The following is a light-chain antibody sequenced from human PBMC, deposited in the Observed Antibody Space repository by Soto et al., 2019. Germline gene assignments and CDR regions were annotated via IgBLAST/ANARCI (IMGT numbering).Light chain of an antibody. CDR1: QSISSE. J-gene: IGKJ2*01. Sequence: EIVMTQSPATLSVSPGESATLSCRASQSISSELAWYQQKPGQPPRLLIYGASTRATGVPARFTGSGSGSDFTRTISGLQSEDFAVYYCQQGHNWPLTVGQGTRLEI. CDR2: GAS. CDR3: QQGHNWPLT. V-gene: IGKV3-15*01.